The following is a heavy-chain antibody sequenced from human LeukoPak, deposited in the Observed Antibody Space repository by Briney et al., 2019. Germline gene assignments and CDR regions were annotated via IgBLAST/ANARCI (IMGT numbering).Heavy chain of an antibody. CDR3: ARVGCSASSCSWFDP. CDR2: IYTSGNT. Sequence: SETLSLTCSVSGDSISSYYWTWIRQPAGKGLEWIGHIYTSGNTAYNPSLKSRVTMSVDTSKIQFSLKLSSATAADTAVYYCARVGCSASSCSWFDPWGRGTLVTVSS. V-gene: IGHV4-4*07. CDR1: GDSISSYY. J-gene: IGHJ5*02. D-gene: IGHD2-2*01.